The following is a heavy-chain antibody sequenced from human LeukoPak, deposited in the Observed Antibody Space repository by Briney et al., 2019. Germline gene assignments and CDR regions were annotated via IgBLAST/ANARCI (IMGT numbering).Heavy chain of an antibody. CDR3: ARGGYSFGHDFDY. Sequence: GGSLRLSCAASGFTFSSYWMPWVRHTPGKGLVWVSRIKGDGSSTSYADSVKGRFTISRDNAKNTLYLQMNSLRAEDTAVYYCARGGYSFGHDFDYWGQGTLVTVSS. J-gene: IGHJ4*02. CDR1: GFTFSSYW. CDR2: IKGDGSST. V-gene: IGHV3-74*01. D-gene: IGHD5-18*01.